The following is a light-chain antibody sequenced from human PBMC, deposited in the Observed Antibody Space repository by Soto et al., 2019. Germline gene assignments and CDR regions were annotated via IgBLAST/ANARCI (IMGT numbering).Light chain of an antibody. CDR3: HQSYSTPSIT. Sequence: DIQMTQSPSSLSASVGDRVTITCRASQSVSSYLNWYQQKPGKAPKLLIFAASSLQSGVPSRVSGSGTGTDITLTITILQPEDFATYDCHQSYSTPSITFGQGTRVEIK. V-gene: IGKV1-39*01. J-gene: IGKJ5*01. CDR2: AAS. CDR1: QSVSSY.